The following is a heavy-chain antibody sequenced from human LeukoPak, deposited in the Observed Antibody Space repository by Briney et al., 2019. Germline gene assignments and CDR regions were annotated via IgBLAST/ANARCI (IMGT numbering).Heavy chain of an antibody. CDR2: IIPICGTA. Sequence: SVKVSCKASGGTFSSYAISWVRQAPGQGLEWMGGIIPICGTANYAQKFQGRVTITADKSTSTAYMVLSSLRSEDTAVYYCAREGRIFPQGFDYWGQGTLVTVSS. J-gene: IGHJ4*02. CDR1: GGTFSSYA. CDR3: AREGRIFPQGFDY. V-gene: IGHV1-69*06. D-gene: IGHD2-15*01.